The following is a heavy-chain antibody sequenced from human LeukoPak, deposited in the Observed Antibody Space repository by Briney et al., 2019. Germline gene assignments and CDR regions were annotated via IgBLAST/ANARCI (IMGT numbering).Heavy chain of an antibody. CDR2: INPNSGGT. Sequence: ASVKVSCKASGYTFTGYYMHWVRQAPGQGLEWMGRINPNSGGTNYAQKFQGRVTMTRDTSISTAYMELSRLRSDDTAVYYCAKTYYYDIRGYGSDYWGQGTLVTVPS. J-gene: IGHJ4*02. CDR1: GYTFTGYY. V-gene: IGHV1-2*06. CDR3: AKTYYYDIRGYGSDY. D-gene: IGHD3-22*01.